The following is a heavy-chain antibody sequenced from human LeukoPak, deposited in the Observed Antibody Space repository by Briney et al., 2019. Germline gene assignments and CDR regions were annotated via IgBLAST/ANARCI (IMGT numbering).Heavy chain of an antibody. CDR3: ARDRRACTSTSCPDDAFDI. D-gene: IGHD2-2*01. V-gene: IGHV1-46*01. J-gene: IGHJ3*02. Sequence: ASVKVSCKASGYTFTSYYIHWVRQAPGQGLEWMGIINPSGGSTSYAQEFQGRVTMTRDTSTSTVYMELSSLRSEDTAVYYCARDRRACTSTSCPDDAFDIWGQGTMVTVSS. CDR1: GYTFTSYY. CDR2: INPSGGST.